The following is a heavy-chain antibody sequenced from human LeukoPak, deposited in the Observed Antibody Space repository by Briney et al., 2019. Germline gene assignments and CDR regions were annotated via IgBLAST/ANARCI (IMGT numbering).Heavy chain of an antibody. V-gene: IGHV3-48*01. J-gene: IGHJ5*02. Sequence: GGSLRLSCAASGFTFSSYSMNWVRQAPGKGLEWVSYISSSSSTIYYADSVKGRFTISRDNSKNTLYLQMNSLRAEDTAVYYCARAPSYSSGWYMLGWFDPWGQGTLVTVSS. CDR2: ISSSSSTI. CDR1: GFTFSSYS. CDR3: ARAPSYSSGWYMLGWFDP. D-gene: IGHD6-19*01.